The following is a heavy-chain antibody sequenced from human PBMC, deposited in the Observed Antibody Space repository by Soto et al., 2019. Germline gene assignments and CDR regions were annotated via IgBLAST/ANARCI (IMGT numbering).Heavy chain of an antibody. CDR3: GTAGGGGGY. D-gene: IGHD3-16*01. Sequence: EVQLVESGGGLIQPGGSLRLSCAVSGFTVSNNYMSWVRQAPGKGLEGVSVIYSGGYTAYGDSVKGRFTISRDNSKNTLSPQMNSLRRAGRAVFVWGTAGGGGGYWGQGTLVTVSS. V-gene: IGHV3-53*01. CDR2: IYSGGYT. CDR1: GFTVSNNY. J-gene: IGHJ4*02.